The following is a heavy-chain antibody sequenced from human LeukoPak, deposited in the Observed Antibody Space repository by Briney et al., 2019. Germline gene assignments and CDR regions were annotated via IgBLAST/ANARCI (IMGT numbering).Heavy chain of an antibody. Sequence: GESLKISCKGSGYSFTTYWIGCVRQMPGKGLEWMGIIYPGDSDTRYSPSFQGQVTISADKSINTAYLQWSILKASDTAMYCCASITADRGYWGQGTLVTVSS. D-gene: IGHD1-20*01. V-gene: IGHV5-51*01. CDR3: ASITADRGY. J-gene: IGHJ4*02. CDR2: IYPGDSDT. CDR1: GYSFTTYW.